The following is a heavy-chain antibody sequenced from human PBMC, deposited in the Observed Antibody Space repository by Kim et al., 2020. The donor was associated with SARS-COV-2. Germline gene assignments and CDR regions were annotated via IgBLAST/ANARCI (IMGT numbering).Heavy chain of an antibody. Sequence: SGPTLVNPTQTLTLTCTFSGFSLSTSDMCVSWIRQPPGKALEWLALIDWDDDKYYSTSLKTRLTISKDTSKNQVVLTMTNMDPIDTATYYCARTLAGKYYKDSYAMDVWGQGTTVTVSS. CDR1: GFSLSTSDMC. D-gene: IGHD3-10*01. V-gene: IGHV2-70*01. J-gene: IGHJ6*02. CDR3: ARTLAGKYYKDSYAMDV. CDR2: IDWDDDK.